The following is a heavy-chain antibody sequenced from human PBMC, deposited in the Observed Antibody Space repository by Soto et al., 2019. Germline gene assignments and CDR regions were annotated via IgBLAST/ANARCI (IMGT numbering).Heavy chain of an antibody. J-gene: IGHJ5*02. CDR2: VHHSGSI. V-gene: IGHV4-59*01. CDR1: SSFY. D-gene: IGHD1-1*01. Sequence: SSFYWSWIRQSPGKGLEWIAYVHHSGSIAYNPSLKSRVAISIDTSKNQFSLKLSSVTGADTGVYYCARGYDWFDPWGQGTLVTVSS. CDR3: ARGYDWFDP.